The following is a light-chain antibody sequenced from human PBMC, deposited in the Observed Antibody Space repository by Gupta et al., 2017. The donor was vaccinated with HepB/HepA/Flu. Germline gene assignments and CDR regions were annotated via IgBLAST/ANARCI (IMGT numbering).Light chain of an antibody. Sequence: SFVLSQPPSVSVAPGETARMTGGGNNIGSFNVHWYQQKPGQAPVVVIYEDTDRPSGIPERFSGSNSGNTATLTIIRVEAGDEADYFCQVWDSRNDFGVFGGGTKLTVL. CDR1: NIGSFN. J-gene: IGLJ3*02. CDR3: QVWDSRNDFGV. V-gene: IGLV3-21*02. CDR2: EDT.